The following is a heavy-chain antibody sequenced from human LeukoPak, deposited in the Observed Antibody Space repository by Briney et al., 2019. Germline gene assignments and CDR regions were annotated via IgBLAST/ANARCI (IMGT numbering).Heavy chain of an antibody. CDR1: GFTFSNYN. V-gene: IGHV3-30*18. J-gene: IGHJ6*03. CDR3: AKNGDRGAYCTGGTCYPYFYYYMDV. D-gene: IGHD2-15*01. CDR2: VSYDGSNT. Sequence: GGSLRLSCAASGFTFSNYNMNWVRQAPGKGLEWVAVVSYDGSNTYYADSVKGRFTISRDNSKNTLYLQMNGLRAEDTAIYYCAKNGDRGAYCTGGTCYPYFYYYMDVWGKGTTVTI.